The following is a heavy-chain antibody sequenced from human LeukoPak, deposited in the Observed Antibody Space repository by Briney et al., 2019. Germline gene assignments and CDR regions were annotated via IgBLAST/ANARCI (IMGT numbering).Heavy chain of an antibody. J-gene: IGHJ4*02. CDR1: GGSVSSGSYY. D-gene: IGHD6-6*01. V-gene: IGHV4-61*01. Sequence: SETLSLTCTVSGGSVSSGSYYWSWIRQPPGKGLEWIGYIYYSGSTNYNPSLKSRVTISVDTSKNQFSLKLSSVTAADTAVYYCARGGYSSSSWGQGTLATVSS. CDR3: ARGGYSSSS. CDR2: IYYSGST.